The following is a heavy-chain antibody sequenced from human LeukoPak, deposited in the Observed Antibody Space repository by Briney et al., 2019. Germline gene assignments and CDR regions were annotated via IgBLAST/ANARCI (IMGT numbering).Heavy chain of an antibody. CDR1: GFTFSTYA. V-gene: IGHV3-23*01. CDR3: AKTGNPPTGDY. Sequence: PGGSLRLSCAASGFTFSTYAMSWVRQAPGKGLEWVSAISGSRGSTYYTDSVKGRFTISRDNSKNTLYLQMNSLRAEDTAVYYCAKTGNPPTGDYWGQGTLVTVSS. J-gene: IGHJ4*02. CDR2: ISGSRGST. D-gene: IGHD1-1*01.